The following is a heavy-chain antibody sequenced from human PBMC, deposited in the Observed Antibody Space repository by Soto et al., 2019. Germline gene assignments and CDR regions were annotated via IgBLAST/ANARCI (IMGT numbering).Heavy chain of an antibody. V-gene: IGHV4-30-4*01. CDR1: VDSINTDYY. D-gene: IGHD3-22*01. CDR3: ARDTASKDYDSHSYYPHFDS. CDR2: IYYTGGT. Sequence: SLSRPCAVSVDSINTDYYWSLIRQPPGTGLQWIGHIYYTGGTFYSPSLKSRLALSVDTSKNQFSLRLSSVTAADTAVYYCARDTASKDYDSHSYYPHFDSWGQGALVTVSS. J-gene: IGHJ5*01.